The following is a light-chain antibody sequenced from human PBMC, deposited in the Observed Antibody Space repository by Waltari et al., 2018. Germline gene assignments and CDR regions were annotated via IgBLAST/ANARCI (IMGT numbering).Light chain of an antibody. V-gene: IGKV1-5*03. CDR2: KAS. CDR3: QQYNSYIT. Sequence: DIQMTQSPSTLSASVGDRVTITCRASQSISSWLAWYQQKPGKAPKLLIYKASSLESGVPSRFSGSGSWTEFTLTISSLQPDDFATYYCQQYNSYITFGPGTKVDIK. CDR1: QSISSW. J-gene: IGKJ3*01.